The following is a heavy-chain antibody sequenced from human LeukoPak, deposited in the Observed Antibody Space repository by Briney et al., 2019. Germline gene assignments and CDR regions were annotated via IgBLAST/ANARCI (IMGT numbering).Heavy chain of an antibody. CDR3: ARGGIRFDP. V-gene: IGHV4-59*01. D-gene: IGHD2-15*01. CDR2: IYYSGST. CDR1: GGSISSYH. J-gene: IGHJ5*02. Sequence: SETLSLTCTVSGGSISSYHWSWIRQPPGKGLEWIGYIYYSGSTNYNPSLKSRVTISVDTSKNQFSLKLSSVTAADTAVYYCARGGIRFDPWGQGTLVTVSS.